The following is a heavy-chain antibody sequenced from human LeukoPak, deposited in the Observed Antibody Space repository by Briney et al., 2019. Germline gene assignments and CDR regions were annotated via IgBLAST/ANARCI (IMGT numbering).Heavy chain of an antibody. Sequence: ASVKVSCKASGYTFTGYYMHWVRQAPGQGLEWMGWINPNSGGTNYAQKFQGRVTMTRDTSISTACMELSRLRSDDTAVYYCARGGGGSYHYYYYYYGMDVWGQGTTVTVSS. J-gene: IGHJ6*02. V-gene: IGHV1-2*02. D-gene: IGHD1-26*01. CDR2: INPNSGGT. CDR1: GYTFTGYY. CDR3: ARGGGGSYHYYYYYYGMDV.